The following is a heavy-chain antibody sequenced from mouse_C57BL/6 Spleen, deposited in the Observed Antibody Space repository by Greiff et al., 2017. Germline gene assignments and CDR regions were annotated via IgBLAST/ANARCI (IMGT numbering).Heavy chain of an antibody. V-gene: IGHV1-15*01. J-gene: IGHJ2*01. CDR3: TRRETGFDY. CDR1: GYTFTDYE. D-gene: IGHD4-1*01. Sequence: QVQLQQSGAELVRPGASVTLSCKASGYTFTDYEMHWVKQTPVHGLEWIGAIDPETGGTAYNQKFKGKAILTADKSSSTAYMELRSLTSEDSAVYYCTRRETGFDYWGQGTTLTVSS. CDR2: IDPETGGT.